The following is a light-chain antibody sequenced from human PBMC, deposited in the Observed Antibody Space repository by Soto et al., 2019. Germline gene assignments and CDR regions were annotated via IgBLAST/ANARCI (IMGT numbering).Light chain of an antibody. Sequence: QSALTQPPSASGSFGQSVTISCTGTSSDVGGYNYVSWYQQYPGKAPKLMIYEVSERPSGVPDRFSGSKSGNTASLTVSGLLADDEADYYCSSYSGTNYHYVFGTGTKVTVL. CDR2: EVS. CDR1: SSDVGGYNY. V-gene: IGLV2-8*01. J-gene: IGLJ1*01. CDR3: SSYSGTNYHYV.